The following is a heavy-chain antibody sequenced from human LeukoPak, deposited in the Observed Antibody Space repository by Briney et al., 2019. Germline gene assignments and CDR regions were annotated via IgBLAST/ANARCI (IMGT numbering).Heavy chain of an antibody. J-gene: IGHJ4*02. V-gene: IGHV3-64D*06. Sequence: PGGSLRLSCSASGFTFSSYAMHWVRQAPGKGLEYVSAISSNGGSTYYADSVKGRFTISRDNSKNTLYLQMSSLRAEDTAVYYCVKDGYCSGGSCARSDYWGQGTLVTVSS. D-gene: IGHD2-15*01. CDR2: ISSNGGST. CDR3: VKDGYCSGGSCARSDY. CDR1: GFTFSSYA.